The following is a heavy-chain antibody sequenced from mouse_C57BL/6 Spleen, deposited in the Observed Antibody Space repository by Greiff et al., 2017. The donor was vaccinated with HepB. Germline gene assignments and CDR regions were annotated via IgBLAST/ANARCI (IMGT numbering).Heavy chain of an antibody. V-gene: IGHV1-55*01. D-gene: IGHD3-2*02. Sequence: QVQLQQPGAELVKPGASVKMSCKASGYTFTSYWITWVKQRPGQGLEWIGDIYPGSGSTNYNEKFKSKATLTVDTSSSTAYMQLSSLTSEDSAVYYCARSTKTAQATDYWGQGTTLTVSS. CDR2: IYPGSGST. J-gene: IGHJ2*01. CDR3: ARSTKTAQATDY. CDR1: GYTFTSYW.